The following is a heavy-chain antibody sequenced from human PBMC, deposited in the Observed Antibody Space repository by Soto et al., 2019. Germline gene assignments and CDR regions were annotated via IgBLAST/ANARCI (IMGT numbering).Heavy chain of an antibody. Sequence: PSETLSLTCTVSGGSIIGYYWSWIRQPPGKGLEWIGYIYYSGSTNYNPSLKSRVTISVDTSKNQFSLRLSSVTAADTAVYYCAREPYCSGGTCLGYWGQGTLVTVSS. CDR3: AREPYCSGGTCLGY. V-gene: IGHV4-59*01. D-gene: IGHD2-15*01. J-gene: IGHJ4*02. CDR1: GGSIIGYY. CDR2: IYYSGST.